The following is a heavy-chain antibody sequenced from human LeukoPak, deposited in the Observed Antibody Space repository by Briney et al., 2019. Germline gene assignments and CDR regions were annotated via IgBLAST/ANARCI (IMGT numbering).Heavy chain of an antibody. CDR3: ANGFRGAY. J-gene: IGHJ4*02. D-gene: IGHD2-15*01. CDR2: IKEDGSEK. V-gene: IGHV3-7*05. Sequence: GGSLRLSCAASGFTFRTAWMSWVRQAPGRGPEYMANIKEDGSEKYYVDSVRGRFTISRDNANSTLFLQMSSLRVDDTAVYYCANGFRGAYRGPGTLVTVSS. CDR1: GFTFRTAW.